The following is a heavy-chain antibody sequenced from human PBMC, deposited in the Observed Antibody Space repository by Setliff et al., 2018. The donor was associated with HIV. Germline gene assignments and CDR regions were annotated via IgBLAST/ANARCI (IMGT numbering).Heavy chain of an antibody. CDR2: ITGGSGNT. CDR1: GYTFISYA. V-gene: IGHV1-3*01. D-gene: IGHD3-10*01. CDR3: ARKGSGSSFDFEY. J-gene: IGHJ4*02. Sequence: ASVKVSCKASGYTFISYAIHWVRQAPGQSLEWMGWITGGSGNTKYSEKSQGRATLTRDTSASTAYMELSSLRSEDTAVYYCARKGSGSSFDFEYWGQGTLVTVSS.